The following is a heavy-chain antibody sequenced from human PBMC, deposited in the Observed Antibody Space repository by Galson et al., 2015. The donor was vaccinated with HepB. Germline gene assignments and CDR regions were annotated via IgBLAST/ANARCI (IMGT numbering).Heavy chain of an antibody. CDR2: IRSKAYGGTT. Sequence: SLRLSCAASGFTFGEYAMSWFRQAPGKGLEWVGFIRSKAYGGTTEYAASVKGRFTISRDDSKSIAYLQMNSLKAEDTAVYYCTRALGYYGSGSYYAFDIWGQGTMVTVSS. D-gene: IGHD3-10*01. CDR3: TRALGYYGSGSYYAFDI. V-gene: IGHV3-49*03. CDR1: GFTFGEYA. J-gene: IGHJ3*02.